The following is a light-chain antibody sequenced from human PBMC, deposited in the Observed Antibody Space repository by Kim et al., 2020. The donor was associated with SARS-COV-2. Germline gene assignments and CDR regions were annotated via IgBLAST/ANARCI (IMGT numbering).Light chain of an antibody. J-gene: IGLJ2*01. CDR3: KSYDSSLSCQGV. Sequence: QSVLTQPTSVSGALGQRVTISCTGSSSKIGAGYDVHGYQQLPGTAPKLLTYGNSNRRSGVPDRFSGSKSGTSASLAITGLQAEDEADDYCKSYDSSLSCQGVLGGGTQLTVL. CDR2: GNS. CDR1: SSKIGAGYD. V-gene: IGLV1-40*01.